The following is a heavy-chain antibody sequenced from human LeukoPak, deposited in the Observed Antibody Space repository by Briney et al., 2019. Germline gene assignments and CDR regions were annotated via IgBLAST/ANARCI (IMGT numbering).Heavy chain of an antibody. CDR2: IYYSGST. Sequence: SETLSLTCTVSGGSISSSSYYWGWIRQPPGNGLEWIGSIYYSGSTYYNPSLKSRVTISVDTSKNQFSLKLSSVTAADTAVYYCARGGGDWNYGNYYYYMDVWGKGTTVTVSS. J-gene: IGHJ6*03. V-gene: IGHV4-39*01. CDR3: ARGGGDWNYGNYYYYMDV. CDR1: GGSISSSSYY. D-gene: IGHD1-7*01.